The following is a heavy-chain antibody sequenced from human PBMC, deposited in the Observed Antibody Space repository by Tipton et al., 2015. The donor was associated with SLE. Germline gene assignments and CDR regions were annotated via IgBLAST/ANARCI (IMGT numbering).Heavy chain of an antibody. CDR3: ANQNWNYYF. J-gene: IGHJ4*02. Sequence: TLSLTCAVYGGSFSGYYWSWIRQPAGKGLEWIGRIYTSGSTNYNPSLKSRVTMSVDTSKNQFSLKLSSVTAADTAVYYCANQNWNYYFWGQGNLVTVSS. CDR2: IYTSGST. D-gene: IGHD1-7*01. V-gene: IGHV4-59*10. CDR1: GGSFSGYY.